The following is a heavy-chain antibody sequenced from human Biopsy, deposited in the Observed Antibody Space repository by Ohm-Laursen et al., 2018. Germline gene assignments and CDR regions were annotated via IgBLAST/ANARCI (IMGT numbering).Heavy chain of an antibody. Sequence: PPGTLSLTCTVSGVSISSYFWNWIRQPPGKGLEWIGDIYYSGSTKYNPSLKSRVTISVDMSKSQLSLKLTSVTAADTAVYYCARATNSTGWPYYYFYGMDVWGQGTTVTVSS. CDR3: ARATNSTGWPYYYFYGMDV. J-gene: IGHJ6*02. CDR1: GVSISSYF. CDR2: IYYSGST. D-gene: IGHD2/OR15-2a*01. V-gene: IGHV4-59*01.